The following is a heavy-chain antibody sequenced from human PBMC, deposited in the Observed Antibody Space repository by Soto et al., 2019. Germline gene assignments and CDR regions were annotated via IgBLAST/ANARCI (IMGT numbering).Heavy chain of an antibody. J-gene: IGHJ5*02. V-gene: IGHV2-26*04. CDR1: GFSLSNAGLG. Sequence: QVTVKESGPVLVKPTETLTLTCTVSGFSLSNAGLGVSWIRQPLGKALEWLAHIFSNDEKSYSTSLKSRLTISKDTSKSQVVLLMTNMDPVDTATYYCASTYSSSWYWFDPWCQGTLVTVSS. CDR2: IFSNDEK. CDR3: ASTYSSSWYWFDP. D-gene: IGHD6-13*01.